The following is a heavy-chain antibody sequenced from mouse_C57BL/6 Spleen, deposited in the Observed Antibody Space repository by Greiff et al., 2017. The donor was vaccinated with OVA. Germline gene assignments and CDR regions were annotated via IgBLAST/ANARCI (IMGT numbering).Heavy chain of an antibody. J-gene: IGHJ4*01. Sequence: EVQLQESGPVLVKPGPSVKISCKASGFTFTDYYMHWVKQSHGQSLEWIGLVYPYNGGTSYNQKFKGKATLTVDTSSSTAYMELNSLTSEDAAVYYCAFTVVAPMDYWGQGTSVTVSS. CDR1: GFTFTDYY. D-gene: IGHD1-1*01. CDR2: VYPYNGGT. CDR3: AFTVVAPMDY. V-gene: IGHV1-36*01.